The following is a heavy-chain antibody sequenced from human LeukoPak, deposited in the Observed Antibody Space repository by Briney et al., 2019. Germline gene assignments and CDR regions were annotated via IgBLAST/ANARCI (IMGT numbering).Heavy chain of an antibody. CDR1: GYTFTNYG. CDR2: ISAYNGNT. Sequence: ASVKVSCKASGYTFTNYGVTWVRQAPGQGLEWMGWISAYNGNTTYAQNLQGRVTMTTDTSTTTAYMELRSLRSDDTALYYCARAGGWSREDYKSDAFRIWGQGTMVTVSS. J-gene: IGHJ3*02. CDR3: ARAGGWSREDYKSDAFRI. V-gene: IGHV1-18*01. D-gene: IGHD4-11*01.